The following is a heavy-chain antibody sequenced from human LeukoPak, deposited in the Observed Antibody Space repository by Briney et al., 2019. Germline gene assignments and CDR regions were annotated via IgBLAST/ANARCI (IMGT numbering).Heavy chain of an antibody. D-gene: IGHD4-23*01. J-gene: IGHJ6*02. CDR3: ARKAMDGGNLHYYFGMDV. CDR1: GGNFSTYA. Sequence: AAVKVSCKASGGNFSTYAINWVRPAPGQGLEWMGRSLSVLGIANQAPKDRGRVTLNADTSTNTAYMDLSSLRPEDTAVYFCARKAMDGGNLHYYFGMDVWGQGTTVIVSS. V-gene: IGHV1-69*04. CDR2: SLSVLGIA.